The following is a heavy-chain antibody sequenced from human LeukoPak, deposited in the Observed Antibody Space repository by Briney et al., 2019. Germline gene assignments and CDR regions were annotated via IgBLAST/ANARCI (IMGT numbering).Heavy chain of an antibody. CDR2: YTGST. V-gene: IGHV4-39*07. CDR1: GGSISSSSYY. Sequence: PSETLSLTCTVSGGSISSSSYYWGWIRQPPGKGLEWIGIYTGSTYYNPSLKSRVTISVDMSKNQFSLRLSSVTAADTAVYYCARAYYRVNYYMDVWGKGTTVTISS. J-gene: IGHJ6*03. D-gene: IGHD3-22*01. CDR3: ARAYYRVNYYMDV.